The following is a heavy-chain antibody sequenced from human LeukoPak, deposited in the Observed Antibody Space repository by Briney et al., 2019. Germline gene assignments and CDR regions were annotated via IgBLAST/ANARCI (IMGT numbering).Heavy chain of an antibody. D-gene: IGHD3-9*01. CDR3: AREYDLVTGLDY. J-gene: IGHJ4*02. CDR1: GFSFSSYG. CDR2: ISYDGSVK. Sequence: GGSLRLSCAASGFSFSSYGMHWVRQAPGKGLEWLTFISYDGSVKHYADSVRGRFTVSRDTSKSTLFLQVNSVRLEDTAIYYCAREYDLVTGLDYWGQGTLVTVSS. V-gene: IGHV3-30*03.